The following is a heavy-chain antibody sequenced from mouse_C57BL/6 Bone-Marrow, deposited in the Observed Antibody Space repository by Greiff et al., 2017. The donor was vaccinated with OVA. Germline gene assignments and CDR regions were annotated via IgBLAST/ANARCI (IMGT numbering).Heavy chain of an antibody. CDR2: INPNNGGT. J-gene: IGHJ3*01. Sequence: VHVKQSGPELVKPGASVKIPCKASGYTFTDYNMDWVKQSHGKSLEWIGDINPNNGGTIYNQKFKGKATLTVDKSSSTAYMELRSLTSEDTAVYYCARASLLRSAWFAYWGQGTLVTVSA. CDR3: ARASLLRSAWFAY. CDR1: GYTFTDYN. D-gene: IGHD1-2*01. V-gene: IGHV1-18*01.